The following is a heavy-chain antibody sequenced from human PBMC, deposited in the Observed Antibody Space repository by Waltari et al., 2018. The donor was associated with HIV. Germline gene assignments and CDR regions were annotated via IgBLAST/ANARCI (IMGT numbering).Heavy chain of an antibody. CDR1: GYTFTTYD. D-gene: IGHD3-10*01. Sequence: QIQLVQSGPGVKNPGASVKVSCKAFGYTFTTYDINWVRQALGQGLEWMGWMNPHSGDTGSAQQFQGRLTMTRDTAMSTAFMELNNLRPEDTAIYYCARGQFTFDSWGQGALVTVSS. CDR3: ARGQFTFDS. CDR2: MNPHSGDT. V-gene: IGHV1-8*01. J-gene: IGHJ4*02.